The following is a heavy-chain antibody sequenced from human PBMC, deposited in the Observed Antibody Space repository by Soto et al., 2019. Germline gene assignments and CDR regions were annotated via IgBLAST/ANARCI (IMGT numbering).Heavy chain of an antibody. V-gene: IGHV5-51*01. CDR2: IYPGDSDT. CDR1: GYSFTSYW. Sequence: VESVKISCKVSGYSFTSYWIVWVLQMPGKGLEWMGIIYPGDSDTRYSPSFQGQVTISADKSISTAYLQWSSLKSSDTAMYYCARKAVAGAFDIWGQGTLVTVSS. D-gene: IGHD6-19*01. J-gene: IGHJ3*02. CDR3: ARKAVAGAFDI.